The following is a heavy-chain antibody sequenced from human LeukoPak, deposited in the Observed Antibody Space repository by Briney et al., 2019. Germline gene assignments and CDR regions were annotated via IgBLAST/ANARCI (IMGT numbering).Heavy chain of an antibody. CDR3: ASSYGSALDI. D-gene: IGHD3-16*01. J-gene: IGHJ3*02. Sequence: GGSLRLSCAVSGFTFSDNWMSWVRQAPGQGLEWVANIKQDGSEKAYVDSVTGRFTISTDNAKNSLYLQMNSLRAEDTAVYYCASSYGSALDIWGQGTMVSVPS. CDR1: GFTFSDNW. CDR2: IKQDGSEK. V-gene: IGHV3-7*01.